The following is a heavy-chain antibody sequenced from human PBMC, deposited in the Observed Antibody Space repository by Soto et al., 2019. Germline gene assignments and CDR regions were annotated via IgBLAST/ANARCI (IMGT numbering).Heavy chain of an antibody. D-gene: IGHD6-6*01. V-gene: IGHV3-33*01. CDR2: TWYDGSNK. CDR1: GFTFSSHG. CDR3: ETHPPSSSPPGDY. J-gene: IGHJ4*02. Sequence: QLVESGGGVVQPGRSLRLSCVASGFTFSSHGMHWVRQAPGEGLEWVASTWYDGSNKYYADSVKGRFTISRDNSQNTVYLEMNSLRPEDTAVYYCETHPPSSSPPGDYWGQGTLVLVSS.